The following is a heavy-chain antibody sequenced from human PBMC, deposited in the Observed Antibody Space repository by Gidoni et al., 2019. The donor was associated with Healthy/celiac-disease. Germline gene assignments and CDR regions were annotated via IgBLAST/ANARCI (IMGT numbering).Heavy chain of an antibody. D-gene: IGHD2-8*02. V-gene: IGHV1-69*01. CDR3: ARKMATGDYYYYGMDV. CDR2: IIPIFGTA. J-gene: IGHJ6*02. CDR1: GGPFSSYA. Sequence: QVQLVQSGAEVKKPGSSVKVSCKASGGPFSSYAISWVRQAPGQGLEWMGGIIPIFGTANYAQKFQGRVTITADESTSTAYMELSSLRSEDTAVYYCARKMATGDYYYYGMDVWGQGTTVTVSS.